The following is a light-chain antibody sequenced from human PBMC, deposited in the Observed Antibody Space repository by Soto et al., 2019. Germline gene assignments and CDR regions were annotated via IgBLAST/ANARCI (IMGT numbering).Light chain of an antibody. J-gene: IGKJ4*01. CDR2: GAS. CDR3: HHYGSSPGLT. V-gene: IGKV3-20*01. Sequence: EIVLTQSPATLSLSPGERATLSCRASQSVSSNLAWYQQKPGQAPRLLIYGASSRATGIPDRFSGSGSGTDFTLTISRLESEDSAVYYCHHYGSSPGLTFGGGTKVDIK. CDR1: QSVSSN.